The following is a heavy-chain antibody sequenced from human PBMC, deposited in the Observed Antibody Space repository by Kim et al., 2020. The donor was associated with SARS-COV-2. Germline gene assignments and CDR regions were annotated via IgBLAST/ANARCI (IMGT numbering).Heavy chain of an antibody. Sequence: GGSLRLSCAASGFTFSSSFLHWVRQAPGKGLEWMAVISIGGKNKFYADSVKGRFSISSDNSKNTLYLEMNSLRTEDTAVYFCARQPYSSSPHLDYWGRGT. CDR1: GFTFSSSF. CDR2: ISIGGKNK. J-gene: IGHJ4*02. CDR3: ARQPYSSSPHLDY. D-gene: IGHD6-6*01. V-gene: IGHV3-30*04.